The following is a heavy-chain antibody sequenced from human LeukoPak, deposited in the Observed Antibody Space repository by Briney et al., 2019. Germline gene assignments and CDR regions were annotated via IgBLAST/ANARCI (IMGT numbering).Heavy chain of an antibody. V-gene: IGHV4-59*01. J-gene: IGHJ6*02. Sequence: SETLSLTCTVSGGSISSYYWSWIRQPPGKGLEWIGYIYYSGSTNYNPSLKSRVTISVDTSKNQFSLKLSSVTAADTAAYYCARDSGSYPELGYYYYYYGMDVWGQGTTVTVSS. D-gene: IGHD1-26*01. CDR2: IYYSGST. CDR3: ARDSGSYPELGYYYYYYGMDV. CDR1: GGSISSYY.